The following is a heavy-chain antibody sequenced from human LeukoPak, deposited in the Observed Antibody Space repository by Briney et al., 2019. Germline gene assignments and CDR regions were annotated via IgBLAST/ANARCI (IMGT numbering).Heavy chain of an antibody. V-gene: IGHV3-21*01. Sequence: TGGSLRLSCAGSGFTFNNYAVSWVRQTPGKGLEWVSSISSSSSYIYYADSVKGRFTISRDNAKNSLYLQMNSLRAEDTAVYYCARASCSGGSCYSVYWGQGTLVTVSS. D-gene: IGHD2-15*01. J-gene: IGHJ4*02. CDR2: ISSSSSYI. CDR1: GFTFNNYA. CDR3: ARASCSGGSCYSVY.